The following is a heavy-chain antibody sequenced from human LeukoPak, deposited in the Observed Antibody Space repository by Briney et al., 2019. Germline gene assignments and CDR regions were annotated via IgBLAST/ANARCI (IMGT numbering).Heavy chain of an antibody. CDR3: ARDGYNEEDWFFDL. V-gene: IGHV3-30*03. Sequence: GRSLRLSCAVSGFTFSRYGMHWVRQAPGKGLDWVAVISYDGSTKYYADSVKGRFTISRDNAKNSLYLQMNSLRAEDTAVYYCARDGYNEEDWFFDLWGRGILVTVSS. J-gene: IGHJ2*01. D-gene: IGHD5-24*01. CDR2: ISYDGSTK. CDR1: GFTFSRYG.